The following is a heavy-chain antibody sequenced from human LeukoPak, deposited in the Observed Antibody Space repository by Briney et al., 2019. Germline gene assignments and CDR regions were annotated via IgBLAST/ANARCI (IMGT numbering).Heavy chain of an antibody. D-gene: IGHD6-19*01. CDR3: ARDSIAVAGTGAFDY. V-gene: IGHV3-21*01. CDR2: ISSSSSYI. Sequence: GGSLRLSCAASGFTFSSYAMSWVRQAPGKGLEWVSSISSSSSYIYYADSVKGRFTISRDNAKNSLYLQMNSLRAEDTAVYYCARDSIAVAGTGAFDYWGQGTLVTVSS. CDR1: GFTFSSYA. J-gene: IGHJ4*02.